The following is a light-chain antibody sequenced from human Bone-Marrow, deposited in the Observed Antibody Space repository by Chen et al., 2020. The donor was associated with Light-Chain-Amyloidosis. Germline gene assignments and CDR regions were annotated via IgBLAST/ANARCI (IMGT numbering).Light chain of an antibody. Sequence: QSALTQPASVSGSPGQSITISCTGTSGDVGTYNYVSWYQKHPGKAPKVMISAVSNRPSGVSNRFSGSKSGNTASLTISGLQAEDEADYYCSSFTSSSSYVFGPGTKVTVL. CDR1: SGDVGTYNY. J-gene: IGLJ1*01. CDR3: SSFTSSSSYV. V-gene: IGLV2-14*01. CDR2: AVS.